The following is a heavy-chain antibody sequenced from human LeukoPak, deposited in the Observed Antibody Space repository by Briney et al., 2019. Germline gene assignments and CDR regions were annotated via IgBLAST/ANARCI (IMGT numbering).Heavy chain of an antibody. Sequence: GGSLRLSCAASGFTFSSYWMHWVRQAPGKGLEWVSYISSSSSTIYYADSVKGRFTISRDNAKNSLYLQMNSLRAGDTAVYYCARSTNYYDSSGYPDYWGQGTLVTVSS. J-gene: IGHJ4*02. V-gene: IGHV3-48*01. CDR3: ARSTNYYDSSGYPDY. CDR2: ISSSSSTI. CDR1: GFTFSSYW. D-gene: IGHD3-22*01.